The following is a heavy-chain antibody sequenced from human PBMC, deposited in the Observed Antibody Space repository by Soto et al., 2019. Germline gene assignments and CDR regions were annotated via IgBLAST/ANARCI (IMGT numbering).Heavy chain of an antibody. CDR1: GFTLNNYG. CDR2: ISSSRTTI. CDR3: VRGRSDSLLDV. V-gene: IGHV3-48*02. Sequence: PGGSLRLSCAGSGFTLNNYGMNWVRQAPGKGLAWVSYISSSRTTIHYAGVVKGLFTISRDDAKNSLSLQMNSLRDDDTAVYYCVRGRSDSLLDVWGQGTTVTVSS. J-gene: IGHJ6*01.